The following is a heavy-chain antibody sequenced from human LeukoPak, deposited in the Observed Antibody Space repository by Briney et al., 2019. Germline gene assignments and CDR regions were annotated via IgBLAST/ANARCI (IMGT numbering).Heavy chain of an antibody. D-gene: IGHD6-19*01. CDR1: GFTFSSYA. CDR3: ASFSSGWYVY. CDR2: ISYDGSNK. J-gene: IGHJ4*02. V-gene: IGHV3-30-3*01. Sequence: GGSLRLSCAASGFTFSSYAMHWVRQAPGKGLEWVAVISYDGSNKYYADSVKGRFTISRDNSKNTLYLQMNSLRSEDTAVYYCASFSSGWYVYWGQGTLVTVSS.